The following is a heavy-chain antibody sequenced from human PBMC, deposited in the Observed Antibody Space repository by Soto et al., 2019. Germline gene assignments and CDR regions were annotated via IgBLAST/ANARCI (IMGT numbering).Heavy chain of an antibody. CDR3: AKGSPRYCSGGSCYPYYYYYYMDV. V-gene: IGHV3-9*01. Sequence: PGGSLRLSCAASGFTFDDYAMHWVRQAPGKGLEWVSGISWNSGSIGYADSVKGRFTISRDNAKNSLYLQMNSLRAEDTALYYCAKGSPRYCSGGSCYPYYYYYYMDVWGKGTTVTVSS. J-gene: IGHJ6*03. CDR2: ISWNSGSI. D-gene: IGHD2-15*01. CDR1: GFTFDDYA.